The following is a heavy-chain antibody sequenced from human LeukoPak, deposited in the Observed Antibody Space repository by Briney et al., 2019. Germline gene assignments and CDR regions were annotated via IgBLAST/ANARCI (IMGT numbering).Heavy chain of an antibody. CDR3: ARVAAIFGVVITRIXX. V-gene: IGHV3-21*01. J-gene: IGHJ4*02. D-gene: IGHD3-3*01. CDR2: ISSSSSYI. Sequence: GGSLRLSCAASGFTFSSYSMNWVRQAPGKGLEWVSSISSSSSYIYYADSVKGRFTISRDNAKNSLYLQMNSLRAEDTAVYYCARVAAIFGVVITRIXXWGQGTLVT. CDR1: GFTFSSYS.